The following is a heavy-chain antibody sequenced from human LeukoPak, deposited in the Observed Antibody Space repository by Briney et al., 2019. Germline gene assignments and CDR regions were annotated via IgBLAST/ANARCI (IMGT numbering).Heavy chain of an antibody. V-gene: IGHV1-2*02. CDR2: INPNSGVT. CDR3: ARHPYSGSYHFDY. J-gene: IGHJ4*02. D-gene: IGHD1-26*01. Sequence: GASVKVSCKASGYTFTGYYMHWMRQAPGQGLEWMGWINPNSGVTNYAQKFQGRVTMTRDTSISTAYMELSRLTSDDTAVYYCARHPYSGSYHFDYWGQGTLVTVSS. CDR1: GYTFTGYY.